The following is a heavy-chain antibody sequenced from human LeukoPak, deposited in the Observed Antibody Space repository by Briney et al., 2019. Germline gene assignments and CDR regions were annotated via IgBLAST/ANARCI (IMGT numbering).Heavy chain of an antibody. CDR2: INQDGSEK. V-gene: IGHV3-7*01. CDR1: GFTFSSYW. Sequence: GGPLRLSCAASGFTFSSYWMTWVRQAPGKGLEWVANINQDGSEKYYVDSVKGRFTISRDRAKNSLYLQMNSLRAEDTAVYYCARDRTAPDYWGQGTLVTVSS. D-gene: IGHD2-8*02. CDR3: ARDRTAPDY. J-gene: IGHJ4*02.